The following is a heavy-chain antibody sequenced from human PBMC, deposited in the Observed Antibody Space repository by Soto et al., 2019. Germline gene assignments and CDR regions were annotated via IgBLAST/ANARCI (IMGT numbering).Heavy chain of an antibody. CDR2: ISAYNGNT. D-gene: IGHD2-21*02. CDR1: GYTFTSYG. J-gene: IGHJ6*02. Sequence: ASVKVSCKASGYTFTSYGISWVRQAPGQGHEWMGWISAYNGNTNYAQKLQGRVTMTTDTSTSTAYMELRSLRSDDTAVYYCARDTVVVTAINTYDGMDVWGQGTTVTAP. V-gene: IGHV1-18*01. CDR3: ARDTVVVTAINTYDGMDV.